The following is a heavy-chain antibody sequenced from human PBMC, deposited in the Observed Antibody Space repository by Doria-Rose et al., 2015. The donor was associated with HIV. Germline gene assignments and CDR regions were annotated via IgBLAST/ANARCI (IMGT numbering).Heavy chain of an antibody. V-gene: IGHV2-26*01. Sequence: QVTLKESGPVLVKPTETLTPTCTVSGVSLSSPGMGVSWIRQPPEEALEWLAHIFSDDERSYKTSLKSRLTISRGTSKSQVVLTMTDMDPVDTATYYCARIKSSRWYHKYYFDFWGQGTLVIVSA. D-gene: IGHD6-13*01. CDR1: GVSLSSPGMG. CDR3: ARIKSSRWYHKYYFDF. CDR2: IFSDDER. J-gene: IGHJ4*02.